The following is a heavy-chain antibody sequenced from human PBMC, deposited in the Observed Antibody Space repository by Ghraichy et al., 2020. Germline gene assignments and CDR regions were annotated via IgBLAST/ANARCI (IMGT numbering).Heavy chain of an antibody. CDR2: ISGSGGST. V-gene: IGHV3-23*01. D-gene: IGHD2-2*02. J-gene: IGHJ6*02. Sequence: GGSLRLSFAASGFTFSSYAMSWVRQAPGKGLEWVSAISGSGGSTYYADSVKGRFTISRDNSKNTLYLQMNSLRAEDTAVYYCAKMRSTSCYKGGMDVWGQGTTVTVSS. CDR1: GFTFSSYA. CDR3: AKMRSTSCYKGGMDV.